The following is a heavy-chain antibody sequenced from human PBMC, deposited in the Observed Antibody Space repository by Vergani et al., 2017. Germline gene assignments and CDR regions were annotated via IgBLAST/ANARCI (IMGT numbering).Heavy chain of an antibody. D-gene: IGHD6-13*01. CDR2: ISYDGSNK. CDR1: GFTFSSYA. CDR3: ARGGMSSSWYDYYYYGMDV. Sequence: QVQLVESGGGVVQPGRSLRLSCAASGFTFSSYAMHWVRQAPGKGLEWVAVISYDGSNKYYADSVKGRFTISRDNSKNTLYLQMNSLRAEDTAVYYCARGGMSSSWYDYYYYGMDVGGQGTTVTVSS. J-gene: IGHJ6*02. V-gene: IGHV3-30-3*01.